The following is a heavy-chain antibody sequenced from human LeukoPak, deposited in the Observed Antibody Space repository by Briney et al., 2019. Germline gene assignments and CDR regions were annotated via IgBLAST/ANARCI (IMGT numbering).Heavy chain of an antibody. Sequence: GRSLRLSCAASGFTFSSYAMHWVRQAPGKGLEWVAVISYDGTNKYYADSVKSRFTISRDNSKNTLFLQMNTLRTEDTAVYYCAKGGPTVYSSGSLSQNGYFDYWGQGTLLTVSS. CDR3: AKGGPTVYSSGSLSQNGYFDY. D-gene: IGHD6-19*01. J-gene: IGHJ4*02. CDR1: GFTFSSYA. V-gene: IGHV3-30*18. CDR2: ISYDGTNK.